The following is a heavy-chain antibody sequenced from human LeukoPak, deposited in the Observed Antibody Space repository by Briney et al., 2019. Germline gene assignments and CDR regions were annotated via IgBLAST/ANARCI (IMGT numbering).Heavy chain of an antibody. CDR3: ARGRRWEQPYDAFDI. J-gene: IGHJ3*02. CDR1: GGSISSYY. V-gene: IGHV4-4*07. CDR2: IYTSGST. D-gene: IGHD1-26*01. Sequence: SETLSLTCTVSGGSISSYYWSWIRQPAGKGLEWIGRIYTSGSTNYNPSLKSRVTMSVDTSKNQFSLKLSSVTAADTAVYYCARGRRWEQPYDAFDIWGQGTVVTVSS.